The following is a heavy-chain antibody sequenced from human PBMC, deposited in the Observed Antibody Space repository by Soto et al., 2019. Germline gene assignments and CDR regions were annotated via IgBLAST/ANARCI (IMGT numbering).Heavy chain of an antibody. CDR2: IYYSGST. V-gene: IGHV4-59*01. CDR3: VREHYGDGNYYYYGMDV. CDR1: GGSISSYY. J-gene: IGHJ6*02. Sequence: SETLSLTCTVSGGSISSYYWSWIRQPPGKGLEWIGYIYYSGSTNYNPSLKSRVTISVDTSKNQFSLKLSSVTAADTAVYYCVREHYGDGNYYYYGMDVWGQGTTVTVSS. D-gene: IGHD4-17*01.